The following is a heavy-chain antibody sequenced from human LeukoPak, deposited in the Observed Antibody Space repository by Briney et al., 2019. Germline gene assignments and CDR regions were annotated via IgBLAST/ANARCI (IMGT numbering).Heavy chain of an antibody. D-gene: IGHD3-22*01. J-gene: IGHJ4*02. Sequence: GGSLRLSCAASGFTVSSNYMSWVRQAPGKGLEWVSVIYSGGSTYYADSVKGRFTISRDNSKNTLYLQMNSLRAEDTAVYYCAREGDYYDSSGYYNYWGQGTLVAVSS. CDR3: AREGDYYDSSGYYNY. CDR2: IYSGGST. CDR1: GFTVSSNY. V-gene: IGHV3-53*01.